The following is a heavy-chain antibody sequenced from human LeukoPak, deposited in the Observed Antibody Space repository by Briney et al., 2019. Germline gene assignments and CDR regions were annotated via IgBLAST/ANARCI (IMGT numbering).Heavy chain of an antibody. J-gene: IGHJ5*02. CDR2: IIPIFGTA. V-gene: IGHV1-69*06. Sequence: GASVKVSCKASGGTFSSYAISWVRQAPGQGLEWMGGIIPIFGTANYAQKFQGRVTITADKSTSTAYMELSSLRSEDTAVYYCARFFRGYCSGGNCYSPSRSYNWFDPWGQGTLVTVSS. D-gene: IGHD2-15*01. CDR1: GGTFSSYA. CDR3: ARFFRGYCSGGNCYSPSRSYNWFDP.